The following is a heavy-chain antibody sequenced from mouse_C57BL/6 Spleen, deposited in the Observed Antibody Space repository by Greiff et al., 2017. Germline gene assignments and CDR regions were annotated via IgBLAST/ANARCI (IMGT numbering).Heavy chain of an antibody. CDR3: TTGQLRLQAY. V-gene: IGHV14-4*01. Sequence: VQLQQSGAELVRPGASVKLSCTASGFNIKDDYMHWVKQRPEQGLEWIGWIDPENGDTEYASKFQGKATITADTSSNTAYLQLSSLTSEDTAVYYCTTGQLRLQAYWGQGTLVTVSA. D-gene: IGHD3-2*02. CDR2: IDPENGDT. CDR1: GFNIKDDY. J-gene: IGHJ3*01.